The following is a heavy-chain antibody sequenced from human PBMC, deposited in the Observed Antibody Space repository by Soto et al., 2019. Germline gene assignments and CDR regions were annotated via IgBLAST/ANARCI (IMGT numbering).Heavy chain of an antibody. CDR1: GFTFSSYA. CDR2: ISGSGGST. J-gene: IGHJ3*02. V-gene: IGHV3-23*01. D-gene: IGHD6-19*01. Sequence: EVQLLESGGGLVQPGGSLRLSCAASGFTFSSYAMSWVRQAPGKGLEWVSAISGSGGSTYYADSVKGRFTISRDNSKNTLYLQMNSLRAEDTAVYYCAKDRSSGYLTGVAFDIWGQGTMVTVSS. CDR3: AKDRSSGYLTGVAFDI.